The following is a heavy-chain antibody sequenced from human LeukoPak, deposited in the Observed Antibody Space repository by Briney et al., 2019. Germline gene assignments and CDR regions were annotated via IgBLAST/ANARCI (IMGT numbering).Heavy chain of an antibody. CDR3: ARCSGGSCEQGWFDP. J-gene: IGHJ5*02. V-gene: IGHV4-59*01. D-gene: IGHD2-15*01. CDR1: GGSISSYN. Sequence: SETLSLTCTVSGGSISSYNWSWIRQPPGKGLEWIGYIYYSGSTNYNPSLKSQVTISVDTSKNQFSLKLSSVTAADTAVYYCARCSGGSCEQGWFDPWGQGTLVTVSS. CDR2: IYYSGST.